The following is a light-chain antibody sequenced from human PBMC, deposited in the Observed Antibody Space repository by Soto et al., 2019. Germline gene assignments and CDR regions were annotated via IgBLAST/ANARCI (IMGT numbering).Light chain of an antibody. V-gene: IGLV2-14*01. CDR3: SSYTSSGTLGV. CDR2: EVT. Sequence: QSALTQPASVSGSPGQSITISCTGTSSDVGGYNSVSWYQQHPGKAPKLMIYEVTNRPSGVSNRFSGSKSANTASLTISGLQAEDEADYYCSSYTSSGTLGVFGGGTQLTVL. CDR1: SSDVGGYNS. J-gene: IGLJ2*01.